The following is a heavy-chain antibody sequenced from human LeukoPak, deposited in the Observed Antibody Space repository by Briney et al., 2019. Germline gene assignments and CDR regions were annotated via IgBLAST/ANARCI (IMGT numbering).Heavy chain of an antibody. Sequence: ASVKVSCKASGGTFDSYAISWVRQAPGRGLEWMAGIIPIFGTPIYAQRFQGRVTMTRDMSTSTVFMELSSLRSEDTAVYYCARGGEGPRLAGSFWGQGTLVTVSS. D-gene: IGHD6-19*01. CDR3: ARGGEGPRLAGSF. CDR2: IIPIFGTP. CDR1: GGTFDSYA. J-gene: IGHJ4*02. V-gene: IGHV1-69*05.